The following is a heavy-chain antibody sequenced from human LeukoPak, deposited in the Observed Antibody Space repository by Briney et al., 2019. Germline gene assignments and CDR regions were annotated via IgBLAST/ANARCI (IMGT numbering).Heavy chain of an antibody. CDR2: ISYDGSNK. CDR1: GFTISSYA. Sequence: GGSLRLSCAASGFTISSYAMHWVRQAPGKGLEWVAVISYDGSNKYYADSVKGRFTISRDNSKNTLYLQMNSLRAEDTAVYYCARAGLDGYNYDNWFDPWGQGTLVTVSS. V-gene: IGHV3-30*04. D-gene: IGHD5-24*01. CDR3: ARAGLDGYNYDNWFDP. J-gene: IGHJ5*02.